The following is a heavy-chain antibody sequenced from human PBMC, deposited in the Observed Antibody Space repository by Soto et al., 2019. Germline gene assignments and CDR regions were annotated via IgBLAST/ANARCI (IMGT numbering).Heavy chain of an antibody. J-gene: IGHJ4*02. D-gene: IGHD6-19*01. V-gene: IGHV1-18*01. CDR3: AIDLDGSGWYGGVTDLYFDY. CDR2: ISAYNGNT. Sequence: ASVKVSCKASGYTFTSYGISWVRQAPGQGLEWMGWISAYNGNTNYAQKLQGRVTMTTDTSTSTAYMELRSLRSDDTAVYYCAIDLDGSGWYGGVTDLYFDYWGQGTLVTVSS. CDR1: GYTFTSYG.